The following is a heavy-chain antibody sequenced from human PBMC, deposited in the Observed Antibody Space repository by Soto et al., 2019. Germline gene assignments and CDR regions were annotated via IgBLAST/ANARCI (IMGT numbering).Heavy chain of an antibody. CDR1: GDSINNSHW. V-gene: IGHV4-4*02. CDR2: TYHSGTT. D-gene: IGHD6-13*01. Sequence: QVQLQESGPGLVQPSGTLSLTCAVSGDSINNSHWWSWVRQTPGKELEWIGETYHSGTTNYNPSLKTRVTISIDKSKNQFSLKMNSVTAADTAVYYCAREVNSSPARGPNWFDPWGQGTLVTVSS. CDR3: AREVNSSPARGPNWFDP. J-gene: IGHJ5*02.